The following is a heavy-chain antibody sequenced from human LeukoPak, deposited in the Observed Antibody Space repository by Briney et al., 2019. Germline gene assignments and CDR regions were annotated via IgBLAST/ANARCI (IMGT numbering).Heavy chain of an antibody. D-gene: IGHD5-12*01. Sequence: SETLSLTCTVSGGXISSSSYYWGWIRQPPGKGLEWIGSIYYSGSTYYNPSLKSRVTISVDTSKNQFSLKLSSVTAADTAVYYCARAPYEVAFDIWGQGTMVTVSS. CDR3: ARAPYEVAFDI. CDR2: IYYSGST. J-gene: IGHJ3*02. CDR1: GGXISSSSYY. V-gene: IGHV4-39*01.